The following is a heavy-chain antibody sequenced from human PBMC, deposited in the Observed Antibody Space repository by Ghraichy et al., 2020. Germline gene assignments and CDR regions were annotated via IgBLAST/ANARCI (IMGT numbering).Heavy chain of an antibody. CDR3: ARRIEFYFDY. CDR1: GFTFSSYS. J-gene: IGHJ4*02. Sequence: LSLTCAASGFTFSSYSMNWVRQAPGKGLEWVSSISSSSSYIYYADSVKGRFTISRDNAKNSLYLQMNSLRAEDTAVYYCARRIEFYFDYWGQGTLVTVSS. V-gene: IGHV3-21*01. CDR2: ISSSSSYI. D-gene: IGHD3-10*01.